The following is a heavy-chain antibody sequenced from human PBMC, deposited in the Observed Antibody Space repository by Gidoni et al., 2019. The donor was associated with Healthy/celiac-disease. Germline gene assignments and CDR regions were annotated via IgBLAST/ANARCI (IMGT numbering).Heavy chain of an antibody. J-gene: IGHJ5*02. CDR3: ARLGGVYSSSSRWFDP. V-gene: IGHV4-59*08. Sequence: QVQLQESGPGLVKPSETLSLTCTVSGGSISSYYWSWIRQPPGKGLEWIGYIYYSGSTNYNPSLKSRVTISVDTSKNQFSLKLSSVTAADTAVYYCARLGGVYSSSSRWFDPWGQGTLVTVSS. CDR2: IYYSGST. CDR1: GGSISSYY. D-gene: IGHD6-6*01.